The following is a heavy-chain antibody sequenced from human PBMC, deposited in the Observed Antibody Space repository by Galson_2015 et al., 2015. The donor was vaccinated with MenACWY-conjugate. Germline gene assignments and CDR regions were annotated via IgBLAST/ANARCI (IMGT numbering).Heavy chain of an antibody. D-gene: IGHD2-2*01. V-gene: IGHV4-39*01. Sequence: SETLSLTCTVSGGSISSSSYYWDWIRQPPGRGLEWIGTIYYSGSTYYNSSLKSRVTISVDTSQNQFSLNLSSVTAADTAMYYCARHDRTAPARSGAYDIWGRGTTVTVSS. CDR3: ARHDRTAPARSGAYDI. CDR2: IYYSGST. CDR1: GGSISSSSYY. J-gene: IGHJ3*02.